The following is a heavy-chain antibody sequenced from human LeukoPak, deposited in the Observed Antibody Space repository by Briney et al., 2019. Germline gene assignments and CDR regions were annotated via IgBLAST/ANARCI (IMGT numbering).Heavy chain of an antibody. V-gene: IGHV4-34*01. CDR1: GGSFSGYY. D-gene: IGHD6-6*01. Sequence: SETLSLTCAVYGGSFSGYYWSWIRQPPGKGLEWIGSIYYSGSTYYNPSLKSRVTISVDTSKNQFSLKLSSVTAADTAVYYCARDLFSSSVDYWGQGTLVTVSS. CDR3: ARDLFSSSVDY. CDR2: IYYSGST. J-gene: IGHJ4*02.